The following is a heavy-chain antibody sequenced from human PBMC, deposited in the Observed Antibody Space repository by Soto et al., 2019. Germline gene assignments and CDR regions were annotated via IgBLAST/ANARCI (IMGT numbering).Heavy chain of an antibody. D-gene: IGHD3-22*01. J-gene: IGHJ5*02. CDR3: AREYYYDSSGKGWFDP. V-gene: IGHV1-18*01. Sequence: GASVKVSCKASGYTFTSYGISWVRQAPGQGLEWMGWISAYNGNTNYAQKLQGRVTMTTDTSTSTAYMELRSLRSDDTAVYYCAREYYYDSSGKGWFDPWGQGTLVTVSS. CDR2: ISAYNGNT. CDR1: GYTFTSYG.